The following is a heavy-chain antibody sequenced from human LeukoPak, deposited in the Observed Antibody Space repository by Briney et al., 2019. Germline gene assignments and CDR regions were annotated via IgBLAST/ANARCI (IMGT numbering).Heavy chain of an antibody. V-gene: IGHV4-59*08. Sequence: SETLSLTCSVSAGSISTYYWSWIRQPPGKGLEWIGYVFYSGSTNYNPSLKSRVTISLDTSKNRFSLNLSSVTAADTAVYYCARRSTSFNYAMDVWGQGTTVTVSS. CDR2: VFYSGST. J-gene: IGHJ6*02. CDR1: AGSISTYY. D-gene: IGHD2/OR15-2a*01. CDR3: ARRSTSFNYAMDV.